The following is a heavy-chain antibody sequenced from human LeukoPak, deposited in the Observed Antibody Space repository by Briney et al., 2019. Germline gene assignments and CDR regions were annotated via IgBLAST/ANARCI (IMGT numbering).Heavy chain of an antibody. D-gene: IGHD1-26*01. CDR1: GLIFGSRG. V-gene: IGHV3-7*01. J-gene: IGHJ4*02. CDR2: IKRDGRGE. Sequence: GGSLRLSCAASGLIFGSRGMSWIRQAPGKGLEWVANIKRDGRGEYYLDAVKGRFTISRDNAKNSLYLQMNSLRAEDTAVYYCASLLGDKTIFDFWGQGTLVTVSS. CDR3: ASLLGDKTIFDF.